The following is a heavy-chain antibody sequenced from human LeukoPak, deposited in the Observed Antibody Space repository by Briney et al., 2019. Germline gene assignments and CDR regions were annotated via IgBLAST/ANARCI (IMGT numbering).Heavy chain of an antibody. CDR3: AREGHSSGEFDP. Sequence: ASVKVSCKAPGYTFTAYYIHWVRQAPGQGLEWVGRINPNSGGTNSAQRFQGRVTMTRDTSINTAYLELSSLASDDTAVYYCAREGHSSGEFDPWGQGTLVTVSS. J-gene: IGHJ5*02. CDR2: INPNSGGT. D-gene: IGHD6-25*01. CDR1: GYTFTAYY. V-gene: IGHV1-2*06.